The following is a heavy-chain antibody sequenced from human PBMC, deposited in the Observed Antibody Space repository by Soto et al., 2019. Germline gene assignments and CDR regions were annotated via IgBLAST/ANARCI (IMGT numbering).Heavy chain of an antibody. CDR2: IYDSGTT. Sequence: SETLSLTCTVYGCSISDYYWSWVRQPPGKGLEWIGYIYDSGTTKYNASLRSRVSISVDTSKKQISLKLTSVTATNTAVYYCATQWSGDLLYHGLDVWGQGTTVTVSS. D-gene: IGHD3-10*01. CDR3: ATQWSGDLLYHGLDV. J-gene: IGHJ6*02. CDR1: GCSISDYY. V-gene: IGHV4-59*08.